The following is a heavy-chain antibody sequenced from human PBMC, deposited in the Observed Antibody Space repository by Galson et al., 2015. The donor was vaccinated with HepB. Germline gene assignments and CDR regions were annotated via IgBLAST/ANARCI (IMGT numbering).Heavy chain of an antibody. CDR3: ATGYYYGSGSQY. Sequence: SLRLSCAASGFTFSSYSMNWVRQAPGKGLEWVSSISSSSSYIYYADSVKGRFTISGDNAKNSLYLQMNSLRAEDTAVYYCATGYYYGSGSQYWGQGTLVTVSS. CDR1: GFTFSSYS. J-gene: IGHJ4*02. D-gene: IGHD3-10*01. CDR2: ISSSSSYI. V-gene: IGHV3-21*01.